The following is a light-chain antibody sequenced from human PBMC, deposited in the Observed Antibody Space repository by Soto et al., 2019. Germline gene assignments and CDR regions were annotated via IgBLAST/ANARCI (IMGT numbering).Light chain of an antibody. J-gene: IGKJ5*01. CDR1: QSISSY. Sequence: DIQMTQSPSSLSASVGDRVTITCPASQSISSYLNWYQQKPGKAPKLLIYAASSLQSGVPSRFSGSGSGTEFTLTISSLQPDDFATYYCQQYHSYPITFGQGTRLEIK. CDR2: AAS. CDR3: QQYHSYPIT. V-gene: IGKV1-39*01.